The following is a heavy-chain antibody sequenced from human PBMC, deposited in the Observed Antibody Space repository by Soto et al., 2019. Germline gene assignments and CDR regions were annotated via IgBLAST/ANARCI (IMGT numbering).Heavy chain of an antibody. D-gene: IGHD2-21*02. CDR2: ISSSGST. J-gene: IGHJ5*02. V-gene: IGHV4-31*03. CDR1: GDSIGGVGY. CDR3: ARSGVTGIVIPSHWFDP. Sequence: SETLSLTCTVSGDSIGGVGYWSWIRQFPGRGLEWTGCISSSGSTYYNPALNNRISLSLDTSQNQFSLKLLSVTAADTAIYYCARSGVTGIVIPSHWFDPWGQGTLVTVSS.